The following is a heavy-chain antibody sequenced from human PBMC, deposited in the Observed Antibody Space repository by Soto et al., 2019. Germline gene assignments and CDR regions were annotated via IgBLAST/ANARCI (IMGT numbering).Heavy chain of an antibody. CDR1: GYTFTSYA. Sequence: ASVKVSCKASGYTFTSYAMHWVRQAPGQRLEWMGWINAGNGNTKYSQKFQGRVTITRDTSASTAYMELSSLRSEDTAVYYCARELVPMIVMVFAYWGQGTLVTVSS. D-gene: IGHD3-22*01. CDR3: ARELVPMIVMVFAY. V-gene: IGHV1-3*01. J-gene: IGHJ4*02. CDR2: INAGNGNT.